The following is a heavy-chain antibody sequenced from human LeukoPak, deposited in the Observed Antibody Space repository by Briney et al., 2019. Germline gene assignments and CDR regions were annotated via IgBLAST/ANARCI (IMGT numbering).Heavy chain of an antibody. CDR1: GFTFSSYA. J-gene: IGHJ6*02. D-gene: IGHD6-13*01. CDR2: ISYDGSNK. V-gene: IGHV3-30-3*01. CDR3: ARTSSSPNLGMDV. Sequence: GGSLRLPCAASGFTFSSYAMHWVRQAPGKGLEWVAVISYDGSNKYYADSVKGRFTISRDNSKNTLYLQMNSLRAEDTAVYYCARTSSSPNLGMDVWGQGTTVTVSS.